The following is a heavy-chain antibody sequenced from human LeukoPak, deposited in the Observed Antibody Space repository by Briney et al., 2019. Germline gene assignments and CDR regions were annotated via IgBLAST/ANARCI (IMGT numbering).Heavy chain of an antibody. CDR3: ARVGTLVRGVIGDYFYGMDV. V-gene: IGHV3-64*01. J-gene: IGHJ6*02. D-gene: IGHD3-10*01. CDR1: GFTFSSYA. Sequence: HSGGSLRLSCAASGFTFSSYAMHWVRQAPAKGLEYVSAITSNGATTYYANSVKGRFTISRDNAKNSLYLQMNSLRDEDTAVYYCARVGTLVRGVIGDYFYGMDVWGQGTTVTVSS. CDR2: ITSNGATT.